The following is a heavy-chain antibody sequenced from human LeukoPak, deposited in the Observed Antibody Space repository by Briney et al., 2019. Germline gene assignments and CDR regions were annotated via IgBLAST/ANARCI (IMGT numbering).Heavy chain of an antibody. CDR1: GFTFSSYS. Sequence: GGSLRLSCAASGFTFSSYSMNWVRQAPGKGLEWVSSISSSSSYIYYADSVKGRFTISRDNAKNSLYLQMNSLRAEDTAVYYCARDPEPGWTHSSDWYGYWGQGTLVTVSS. V-gene: IGHV3-21*01. CDR3: ARDPEPGWTHSSDWYGY. CDR2: ISSSSSYI. J-gene: IGHJ4*02. D-gene: IGHD6-19*01.